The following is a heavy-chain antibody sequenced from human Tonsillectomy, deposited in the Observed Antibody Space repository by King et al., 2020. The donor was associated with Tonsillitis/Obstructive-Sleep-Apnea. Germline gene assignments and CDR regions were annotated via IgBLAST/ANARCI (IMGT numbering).Heavy chain of an antibody. CDR3: ARALTGVAVRIDY. CDR2: ISYDGSNK. D-gene: IGHD6-19*01. J-gene: IGHJ4*02. Sequence: QLVQSGGGVVQTGGSLRLSCAASGFTFSSYAMHWVRQAPGKGLEWVAVISYDGSNKYYADSVKGRFTISRDNSKNTLYLQMNSLRAEDTAVYYCARALTGVAVRIDYWGQGTLVTVSS. CDR1: GFTFSSYA. V-gene: IGHV3-30*04.